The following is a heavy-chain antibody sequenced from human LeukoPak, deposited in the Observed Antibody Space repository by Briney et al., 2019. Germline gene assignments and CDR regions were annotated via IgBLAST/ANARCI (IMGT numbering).Heavy chain of an antibody. Sequence: SETLSLTCTVSGGSISSGGYYWSWIRQPPGKGLEWIGYIYHSGSTYYNPSLKSRVTISVDTSKKQFSLKLSSVTAADTAVYYCAKSDYYASGLDYWGQGTLVTVSS. V-gene: IGHV4-30-2*01. CDR3: AKSDYYASGLDY. J-gene: IGHJ4*02. CDR1: GGSISSGGYY. CDR2: IYHSGST. D-gene: IGHD3-10*01.